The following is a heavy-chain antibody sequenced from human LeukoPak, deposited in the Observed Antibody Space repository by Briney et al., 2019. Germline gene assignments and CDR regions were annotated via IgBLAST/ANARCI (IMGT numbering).Heavy chain of an antibody. CDR2: IYSDNT. CDR1: GFTVSSNS. D-gene: IGHD3-22*01. CDR3: ARGTYYDSSGYSGVRLFDY. V-gene: IGHV3-53*01. Sequence: GGSLRLSCTVSGFTVSSNSMSWVRQAPGKGLEWVSFIYSDNTHYSDSVKGRFTISRDNSKNTLYLQMNSLRAEDTAVYYCARGTYYDSSGYSGVRLFDYWGQGTLLTVSS. J-gene: IGHJ4*02.